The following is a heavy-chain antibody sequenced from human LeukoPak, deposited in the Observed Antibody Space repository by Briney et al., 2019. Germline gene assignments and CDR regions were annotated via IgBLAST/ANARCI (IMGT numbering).Heavy chain of an antibody. CDR3: ATTPDYYDSRVDY. CDR1: GFTFSSYW. CDR2: IKQDGSEK. V-gene: IGHV3-7*01. Sequence: GGSLRLSCAASGFTFSSYWMSWVRQAPGKGLEWVANIKQDGSEKYYVDSVKGRFTISRDNAKNSLYLQMNSLRAEDTAVYYCATTPDYYDSRVDYWGHGTLVTVSS. D-gene: IGHD3-22*01. J-gene: IGHJ4*01.